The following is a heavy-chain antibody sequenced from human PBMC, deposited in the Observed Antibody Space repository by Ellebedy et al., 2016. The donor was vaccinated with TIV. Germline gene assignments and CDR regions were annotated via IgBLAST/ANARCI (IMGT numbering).Heavy chain of an antibody. D-gene: IGHD3-10*01. Sequence: GGSLRLXCAASGFTFSSYAMSWVRQAPGKGLEWVSAISGSGGSTYYADSVKGRFTISRDNSKNTLYLQMNSLRAEDTAVYYCAKVRQWFGESDYYFDYWGQGTLVTVSS. CDR3: AKVRQWFGESDYYFDY. J-gene: IGHJ4*02. V-gene: IGHV3-23*01. CDR2: ISGSGGST. CDR1: GFTFSSYA.